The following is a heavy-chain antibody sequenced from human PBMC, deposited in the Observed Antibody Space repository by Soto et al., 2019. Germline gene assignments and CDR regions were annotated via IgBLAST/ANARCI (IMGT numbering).Heavy chain of an antibody. J-gene: IGHJ5*02. CDR1: GGTFSSYA. Sequence: SVNVSCKASGGTFSSYAISWGRQAPGQGLEWMGGIIPIFGTANYAQKFQGRVTITADESTSTAYMELSSLRSEDTAVYYCARVGIPYSGYDLDPWGQGTLVTVS. D-gene: IGHD5-12*01. CDR3: ARVGIPYSGYDLDP. CDR2: IIPIFGTA. V-gene: IGHV1-69*13.